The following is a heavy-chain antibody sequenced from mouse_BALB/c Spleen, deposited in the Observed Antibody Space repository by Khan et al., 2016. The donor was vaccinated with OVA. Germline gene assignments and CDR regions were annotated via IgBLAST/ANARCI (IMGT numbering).Heavy chain of an antibody. CDR1: GYSITSGYG. CDR3: ARTARIKY. V-gene: IGHV3-2*02. Sequence: EVELVESGPGLVKPSQSLSLTCTVTGYSITSGYGWNWIRQFPGNKLEWMGYISYSGRTNYNPSLKSQIPITRDTSKNQFFLQFNSVTTEDTATYYWARTARIKYWGQGTTLTVSS. D-gene: IGHD1-2*01. J-gene: IGHJ2*01. CDR2: ISYSGRT.